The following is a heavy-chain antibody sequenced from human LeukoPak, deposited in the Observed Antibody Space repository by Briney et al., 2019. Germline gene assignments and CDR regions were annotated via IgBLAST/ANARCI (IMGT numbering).Heavy chain of an antibody. D-gene: IGHD6-13*01. Sequence: GGTLRLSCAASGFTFSNHGMNWVRQAPGKGLEWVSGISPSGDITYYADSVKGRFTISRDNSKNSLYLQMNSLRTEDTALYYCAKDLPRPGYSSSWTLDYWGQGTLVTVSS. CDR2: ISPSGDIT. CDR3: AKDLPRPGYSSSWTLDY. V-gene: IGHV3-43*02. CDR1: GFTFSNHG. J-gene: IGHJ4*02.